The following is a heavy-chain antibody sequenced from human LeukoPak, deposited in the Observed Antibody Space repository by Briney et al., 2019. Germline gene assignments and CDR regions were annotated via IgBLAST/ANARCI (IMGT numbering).Heavy chain of an antibody. CDR2: IFSSSTYI. CDR3: AKDRHAPGRYCSSTSCFPFDS. V-gene: IGHV3-21*04. CDR1: GFAFNTYS. J-gene: IGHJ5*01. Sequence: GGSLRLSCAASGFAFNTYSMSWVRQAPGKGLEWVSFIFSSSTYIYYTDSVKGRFTISRDNTKNTLYLQMNSLRAEDTAVYYCAKDRHAPGRYCSSTSCFPFDSWGQGTLVTVSS. D-gene: IGHD2-2*01.